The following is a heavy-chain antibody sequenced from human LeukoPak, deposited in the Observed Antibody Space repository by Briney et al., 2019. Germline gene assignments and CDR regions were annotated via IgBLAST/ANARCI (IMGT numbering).Heavy chain of an antibody. CDR3: ARFRVGDYVWGSYRYEVGAFDI. J-gene: IGHJ3*02. Sequence: KPSQTLSLTCAVPGGSSRRGDYFWSWIRQPPGKGLEWIGHIYYSGNTYYNPSLKSRVSISVDTSKNQFSLKLSSVTAADTAVYYCARFRVGDYVWGSYRYEVGAFDIWGQGTMVTVSS. D-gene: IGHD3-16*02. V-gene: IGHV4-30-4*01. CDR2: IYYSGNT. CDR1: GGSSRRGDYF.